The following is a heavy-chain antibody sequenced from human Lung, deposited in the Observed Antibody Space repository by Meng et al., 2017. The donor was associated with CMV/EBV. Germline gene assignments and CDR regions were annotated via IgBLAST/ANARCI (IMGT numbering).Heavy chain of an antibody. CDR2: IKPILSMA. Sequence: SXXVSXKAPGGTFDNYAISWVRQAPGQGLEWMGGIKPILSMATYPQRFQGRVTITADKSTTTAYMELSSLRSEDTALYYCARDFKTRRGIFGTVSGGYYGMDAXGQGXTVTVSS. CDR1: GGTFDNYA. J-gene: IGHJ6*02. D-gene: IGHD3-3*01. V-gene: IGHV1-69*10. CDR3: ARDFKTRRGIFGTVSGGYYGMDA.